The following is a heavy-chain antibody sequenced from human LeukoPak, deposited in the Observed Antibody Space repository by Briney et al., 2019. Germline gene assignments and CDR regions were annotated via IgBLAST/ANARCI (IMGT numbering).Heavy chain of an antibody. CDR1: GGSISSGGYY. Sequence: SETLSLTCTVSGGSISSGGYYWSWIRQHPGKGLEWIGYIYYSGSTYYNPSLKSRVTISVDTSKNQFSLKLSSVTAADTAVYYCARVWVYGGSAVDCWGQGTLVTVSS. CDR2: IYYSGST. J-gene: IGHJ4*02. D-gene: IGHD4-23*01. CDR3: ARVWVYGGSAVDC. V-gene: IGHV4-31*03.